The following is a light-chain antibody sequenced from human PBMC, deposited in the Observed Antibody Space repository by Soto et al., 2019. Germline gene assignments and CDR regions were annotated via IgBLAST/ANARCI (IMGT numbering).Light chain of an antibody. CDR2: DVS. Sequence: QSALTQPRSVSGSPGQSVTISCTGTSSDVGGYNYVSWYQQHPGKAPKLMFYDVSKRPSGVPDRFSGSKSGNTASLTISGLQAEDEADYYCCSYAGSLHVFGTGTKLTVL. CDR3: CSYAGSLHV. J-gene: IGLJ1*01. CDR1: SSDVGGYNY. V-gene: IGLV2-11*01.